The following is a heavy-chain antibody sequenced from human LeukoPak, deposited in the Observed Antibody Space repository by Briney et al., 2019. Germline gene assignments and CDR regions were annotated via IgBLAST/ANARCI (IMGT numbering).Heavy chain of an antibody. J-gene: IGHJ4*02. D-gene: IGHD1-14*01. CDR2: IYYSGST. V-gene: IGHV4-59*01. Sequence: PSETLSLTCTVSGGSISSYYWSWIRQPPGKGLEWIGYIYYSGSTNYNPSLKSRVTISVDTSKNQFSLKLSSVTAADTAVYYCAGSPHTGPPWDYWGQGTLVTVSS. CDR1: GGSISSYY. CDR3: AGSPHTGPPWDY.